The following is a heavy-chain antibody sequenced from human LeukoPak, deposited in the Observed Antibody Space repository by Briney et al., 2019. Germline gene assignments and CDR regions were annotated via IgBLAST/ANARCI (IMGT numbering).Heavy chain of an antibody. J-gene: IGHJ4*02. V-gene: IGHV1-69*04. Sequence: GASVKVSCKASGYTFTSYDINWVRQATGQGLEWMGRIIPILGIANYAQKFQGRVTITADKSTSTAYMELRSLRSDDTAVYYCARDHSSGSYSPDDYWGQGTLVTVSS. CDR2: IIPILGIA. CDR1: GYTFTSYD. CDR3: ARDHSSGSYSPDDY. D-gene: IGHD1-26*01.